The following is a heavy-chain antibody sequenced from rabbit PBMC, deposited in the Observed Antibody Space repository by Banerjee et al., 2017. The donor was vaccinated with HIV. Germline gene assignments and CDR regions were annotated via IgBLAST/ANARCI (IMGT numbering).Heavy chain of an antibody. V-gene: IGHV1S45*01. CDR3: VRGTYWDL. Sequence: QEQLVESGGGLVQPEGSLTLTCTASGFSFSSSYYMCWVRQAPGKGLEWIGCIYTGSSGSTYYASWAKGRFTISKTSSTMVTLQLNSLTVADTATYFCVRGTYWDLWGPGTLVTVS. CDR1: GFSFSSSYY. CDR2: IYTGSSGST. D-gene: IGHD8-1*01. J-gene: IGHJ4*01.